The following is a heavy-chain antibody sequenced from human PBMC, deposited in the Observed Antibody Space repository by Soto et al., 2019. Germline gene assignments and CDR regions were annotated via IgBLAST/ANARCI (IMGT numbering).Heavy chain of an antibody. Sequence: GGSLRLSCAASGFTFSSYSMNWVRQAPGKGLEWVSYISSSSSTIYYADSVKGRFTISRDNAKNSLYLQMNSLRDEDTAVYYCARDFSIQQGWAKTGTTFGMDVWGQGTTVTVSS. D-gene: IGHD1-7*01. CDR3: ARDFSIQQGWAKTGTTFGMDV. CDR1: GFTFSSYS. V-gene: IGHV3-48*02. CDR2: ISSSSSTI. J-gene: IGHJ6*02.